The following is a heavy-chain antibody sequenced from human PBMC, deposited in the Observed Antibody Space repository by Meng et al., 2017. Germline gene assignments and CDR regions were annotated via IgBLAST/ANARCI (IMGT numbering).Heavy chain of an antibody. D-gene: IGHD6-19*01. V-gene: IGHV3-21*01. J-gene: IGHJ3*02. CDR2: ISSSSSYI. Sequence: VLVVACGGGPVKPGGSLRLSCAASGFTFSSYSMNWVRQAPGKGLEWVSSISSSSSYIYYADSVKGRFTISRDNAKNSLYLQMNSLRAEDTAVYYCARDRQWLVGGAFDIWGQGTMVTVSS. CDR1: GFTFSSYS. CDR3: ARDRQWLVGGAFDI.